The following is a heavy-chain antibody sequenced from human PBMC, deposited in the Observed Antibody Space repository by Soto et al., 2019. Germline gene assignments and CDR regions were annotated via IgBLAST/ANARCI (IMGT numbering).Heavy chain of an antibody. D-gene: IGHD3-10*01. CDR2: FIPIFVSA. CDR1: GGTVSSYA. J-gene: IGHJ4*02. CDR3: ARDVSSDTTGFRGYDL. V-gene: IGHV1-69*01. Sequence: QLHLVQSGAEVKKAGSSVKVSCKASGGTVSSYAITWVRQAPGKGLEWMGVFIPIFVSAHYAPKFQGRTTITAEESTSTAYMELSGLTSEDTAIYYCARDVSSDTTGFRGYDLWGQGTQVTVSS.